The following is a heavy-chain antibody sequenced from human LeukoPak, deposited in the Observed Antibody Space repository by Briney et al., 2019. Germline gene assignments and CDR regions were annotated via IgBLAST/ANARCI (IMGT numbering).Heavy chain of an antibody. D-gene: IGHD1-26*01. V-gene: IGHV3-23*01. CDR3: ANQVGDTTIYY. Sequence: GGSLRLSCAASGFTFSSYAMSWVRQAPGKGLEWVSVISGSGGSTYYADSVKGRFTISRDNSKNTLCLQMNSLRAEDTAVYFCANQVGDTTIYYWGQGTLVTVSS. CDR1: GFTFSSYA. CDR2: ISGSGGST. J-gene: IGHJ4*02.